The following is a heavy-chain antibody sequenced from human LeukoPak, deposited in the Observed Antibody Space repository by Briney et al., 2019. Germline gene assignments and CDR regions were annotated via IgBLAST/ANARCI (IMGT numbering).Heavy chain of an antibody. V-gene: IGHV4-39*01. Sequence: PETLSLTCTVSGGSIISSTYYWGWTRQPPGKGLEWIGSIHYSGSAYYNPSLKSRVTISADTPKNQFSLRLSSVTAADTSMYYCARTQYSSGWYWFDPWGQGTLVTVSS. J-gene: IGHJ5*02. CDR2: IHYSGSA. CDR1: GGSIISSTYY. D-gene: IGHD6-19*01. CDR3: ARTQYSSGWYWFDP.